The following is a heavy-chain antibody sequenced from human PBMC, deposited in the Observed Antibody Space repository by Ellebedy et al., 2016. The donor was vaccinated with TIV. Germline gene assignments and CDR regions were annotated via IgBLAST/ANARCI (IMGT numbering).Heavy chain of an antibody. CDR3: TRRDAFDI. CDR1: GFKFSDSA. CDR2: IRTKPNGYTT. J-gene: IGHJ3*02. Sequence: PGGSLRLSCTASGFKFSDSAMHWVRQASGKGLEWVGRIRTKPNGYTTAYAESVKGRFTISRDDSKNTTTLEMESLKTEDTALYYCTRRDAFDIWGKGAVVTVSS. V-gene: IGHV3-73*01.